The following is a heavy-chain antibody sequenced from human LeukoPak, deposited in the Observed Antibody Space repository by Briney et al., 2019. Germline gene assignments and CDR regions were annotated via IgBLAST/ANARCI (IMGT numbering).Heavy chain of an antibody. D-gene: IGHD3-16*02. CDR3: ARYVGIVTPHFDF. CDR2: IHHSGST. CDR1: GGSISSGGYS. Sequence: PSETLSLTCAVSGGSISSGGYSWSWIRQPPGKGLEWIGYIHHSGSTYYSPSLQSRVIMLVDRSKRQFSLSLSSVTAADTAMYYCARYVGIVTPHFDFWGLGTLVTVSS. V-gene: IGHV4-30-2*01. J-gene: IGHJ4*02.